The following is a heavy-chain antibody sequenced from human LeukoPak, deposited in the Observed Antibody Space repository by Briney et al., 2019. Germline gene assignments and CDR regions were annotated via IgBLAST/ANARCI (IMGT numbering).Heavy chain of an antibody. CDR2: IHHRGST. Sequence: PSETLSLICTVCGYSISSDYYLGWIRAPQGKGLEWIGNIHHRGSTYYNPSLKSRVTISVDTSNKQFSLKLSSVTAADTAVYYCVRVYGKSYNGNHYYYMDVWGKGTTVTVSS. CDR3: VRVYGKSYNGNHYYYMDV. CDR1: GYSISSDYY. D-gene: IGHD1-14*01. V-gene: IGHV4-38-2*02. J-gene: IGHJ6*03.